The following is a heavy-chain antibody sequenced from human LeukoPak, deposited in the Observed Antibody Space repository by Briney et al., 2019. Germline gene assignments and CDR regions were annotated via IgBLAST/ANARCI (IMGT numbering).Heavy chain of an antibody. CDR3: AGSYDFDY. CDR2: IKQDGSEK. Sequence: GGSLRLSCAASGFTFSSYGMHWVRQAPGKGLEWVANIKQDGSEKYYVDPVKGRFTISRDNAKNSLYLQMNSLRAEDTAVYYCAGSYDFDYWGQGTLVTVSS. J-gene: IGHJ4*02. V-gene: IGHV3-7*01. CDR1: GFTFSSYG. D-gene: IGHD1-26*01.